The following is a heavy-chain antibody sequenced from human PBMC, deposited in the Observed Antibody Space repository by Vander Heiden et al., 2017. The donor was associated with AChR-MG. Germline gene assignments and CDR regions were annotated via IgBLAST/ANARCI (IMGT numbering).Heavy chain of an antibody. J-gene: IGHJ3*02. CDR3: AKDTGDNSAWNGYFFDM. CDR2: ISDSINIT. Sequence: AQLLESGGGLVEPGGSLRLSCVVSGFTINNFAMSCVRKAPGKGLEWVSGISDSINITYYGDSVKGRFTLSRDNFRNTLYLEMKNLRAEDTALYYCAKDTGDNSAWNGYFFDMWGQGTIVPVSS. CDR1: GFTINNFA. V-gene: IGHV3-23*01. D-gene: IGHD6-19*01.